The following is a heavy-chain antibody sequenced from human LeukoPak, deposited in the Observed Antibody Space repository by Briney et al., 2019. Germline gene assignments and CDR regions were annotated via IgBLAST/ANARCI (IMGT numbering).Heavy chain of an antibody. CDR1: GGTFSFGTAG. D-gene: IGHD5-12*01. CDR2: IIPLLDSP. CDR3: ARASIVTTNGDNVYYYMDL. V-gene: IGHV1-69*10. J-gene: IGHJ6*03. Sequence: SVKVSCKASGGTFSFGTAGVTWVRQASGQRLEWLGGIIPLLDSPHYAPNFKGRLTITADRFSGVAYMDLSSLRSDDTAVYYCARASIVTTNGDNVYYYMDLWGTGTTVTVSS.